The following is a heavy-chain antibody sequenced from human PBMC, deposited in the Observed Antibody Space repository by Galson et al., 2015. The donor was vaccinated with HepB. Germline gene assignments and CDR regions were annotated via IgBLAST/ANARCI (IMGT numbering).Heavy chain of an antibody. CDR2: IYYSGST. V-gene: IGHV4-31*03. CDR3: ARASYDYVWGSYRYEDY. CDR1: GGSISSGGYY. J-gene: IGHJ4*02. D-gene: IGHD3-16*02. Sequence: LSLTCTVSGGSISSGGYYWSWIRQHPGKGLEWIGYIYYSGSTYYNPSLKSRVTISVDTSKNQFSLKLSSVTAADTAVYYCARASYDYVWGSYRYEDYWGQGTLVTVSS.